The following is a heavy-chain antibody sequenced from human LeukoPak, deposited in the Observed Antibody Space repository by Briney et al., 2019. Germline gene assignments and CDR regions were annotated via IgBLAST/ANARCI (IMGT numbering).Heavy chain of an antibody. Sequence: SVKVSCNASGGTFSNYAISWVRQAPGQELEWMGGIIPIFGTANYAQKFQGRVTITADESTSTAYMELSSLRSEDTAVYYCASSLYCSSTSCPTLYNWFDPWGQGTLVIVSS. CDR1: GGTFSNYA. CDR3: ASSLYCSSTSCPTLYNWFDP. D-gene: IGHD2-2*01. V-gene: IGHV1-69*13. CDR2: IIPIFGTA. J-gene: IGHJ5*02.